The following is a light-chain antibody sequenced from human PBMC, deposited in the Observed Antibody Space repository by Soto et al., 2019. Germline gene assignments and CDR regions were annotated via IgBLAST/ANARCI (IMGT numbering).Light chain of an antibody. Sequence: DIQMTQFPSSMSASVGDRITITCRASQDIPNALGWYQQKPGKAPKRLIYAASSLQSGVPSRFRGSRSGTEFTLTISSLQPEDFATYYCLQHDSNVWTFGQGTKVDI. CDR2: AAS. CDR3: LQHDSNVWT. V-gene: IGKV1-17*01. CDR1: QDIPNA. J-gene: IGKJ1*01.